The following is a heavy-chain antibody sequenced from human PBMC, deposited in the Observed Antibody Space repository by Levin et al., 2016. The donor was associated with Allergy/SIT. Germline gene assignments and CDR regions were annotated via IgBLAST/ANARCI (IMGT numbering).Heavy chain of an antibody. V-gene: IGHV3-33*01. J-gene: IGHJ4*02. Sequence: WIRQPPGKGLEWVAVIWYDGSNKYYADSVKGRFTISRDNSKNTLYLQMNSLRAEDTAVYYCARDHFLGATPLTYFDYWGQGTLVTVSS. D-gene: IGHD1-26*01. CDR3: ARDHFLGATPLTYFDY. CDR2: IWYDGSNK.